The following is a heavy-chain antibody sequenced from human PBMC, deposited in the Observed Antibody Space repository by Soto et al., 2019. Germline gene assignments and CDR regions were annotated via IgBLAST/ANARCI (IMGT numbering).Heavy chain of an antibody. D-gene: IGHD6-6*01. J-gene: IGHJ6*03. CDR1: GGSISSGGYY. CDR2: IYYSGST. V-gene: IGHV4-31*03. Sequence: QVQLQESGPGLVKPSQTLSLTCTVSGGSISSGGYYWSWIRQHPGKGLEWIGYIYYSGSTYYNPSLKSRVTISVDTSKNQCSLKLSSVTAADTAVYYCARESGSSSTDYYYYYYYMDVWGKGTTVTVSS. CDR3: ARESGSSSTDYYYYYYYMDV.